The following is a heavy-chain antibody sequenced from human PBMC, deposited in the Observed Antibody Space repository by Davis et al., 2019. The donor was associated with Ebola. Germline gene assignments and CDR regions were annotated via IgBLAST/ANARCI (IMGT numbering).Heavy chain of an antibody. CDR1: GLTFSNHA. Sequence: GESLKISCVVSGLTFSNHAIIWVRQVPGKGLEWVSGITVSGEYTHYADSVKGRFTISRDNSKNTVSLQMNSLRVADTAVYYCANWYDSSPEHFQYWGQGTLVTVSS. CDR2: ITVSGEYT. J-gene: IGHJ1*01. V-gene: IGHV3-23*01. CDR3: ANWYDSSPEHFQY. D-gene: IGHD3-3*01.